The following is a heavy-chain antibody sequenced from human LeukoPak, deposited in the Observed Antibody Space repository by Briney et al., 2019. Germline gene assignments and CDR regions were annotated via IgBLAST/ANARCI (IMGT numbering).Heavy chain of an antibody. V-gene: IGHV1-2*02. Sequence: ASVKVSCKASGYTFTGYYMHWVRQAPGQGLGWMGWINPNSGGTNYAQKFQGRVTMTRDTSISTAYMELSRLRSDDTAVYYCARDQLRSSLVFDPWGQGTLVTVSS. CDR1: GYTFTGYY. D-gene: IGHD6-19*01. CDR3: ARDQLRSSLVFDP. CDR2: INPNSGGT. J-gene: IGHJ5*02.